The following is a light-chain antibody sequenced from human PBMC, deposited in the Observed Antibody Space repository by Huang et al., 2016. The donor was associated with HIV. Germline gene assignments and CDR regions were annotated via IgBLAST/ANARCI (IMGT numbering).Light chain of an antibody. Sequence: EVVMTQSPVTLYLSPVEGATLSCRASQSVSTYLAWDQQKPGQAPRLLIYGASTRATNIPARFSVSGSGTEFTLTISGLQSDDFAIYYCQQYNDWPPLTFGGGTKVEIK. CDR2: GAS. J-gene: IGKJ4*01. V-gene: IGKV3-15*01. CDR3: QQYNDWPPLT. CDR1: QSVSTY.